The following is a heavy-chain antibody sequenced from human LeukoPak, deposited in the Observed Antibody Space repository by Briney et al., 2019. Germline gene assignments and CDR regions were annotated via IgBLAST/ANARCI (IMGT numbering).Heavy chain of an antibody. CDR1: GFTFSSYG. CDR2: IWYDGSNK. D-gene: IGHD3-16*01. CDR3: AREAVLEDYFDY. Sequence: TGGSLRLSCAASGFTFSSYGMHWVRQAPGKGLEWVAVIWYDGSNKYYADSVKGRFTISRDNSKNTLYLQMNSLRAEDTAVYYCAREAVLEDYFDYWGQGTLVTVSS. J-gene: IGHJ4*02. V-gene: IGHV3-33*01.